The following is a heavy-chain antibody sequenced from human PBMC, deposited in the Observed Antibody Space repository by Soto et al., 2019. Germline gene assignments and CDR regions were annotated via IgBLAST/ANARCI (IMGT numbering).Heavy chain of an antibody. CDR2: IKQDGSEK. D-gene: IGHD3-3*01. J-gene: IGHJ4*02. Sequence: PGGSLRLSCAASGFTFSSYWMSWVRQAPGKGLEWVANIKQDGSEKYYVDSVKGRFTISRDNAKNSLYLQMNSLRAEDTAVYYCARGQDFWSGLIDYWGQGTLVTVSS. CDR3: ARGQDFWSGLIDY. CDR1: GFTFSSYW. V-gene: IGHV3-7*01.